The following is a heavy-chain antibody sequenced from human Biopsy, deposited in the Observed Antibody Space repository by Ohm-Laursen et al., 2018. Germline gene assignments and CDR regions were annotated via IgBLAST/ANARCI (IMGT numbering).Heavy chain of an antibody. J-gene: IGHJ4*02. Sequence: ASVKVSCKASGFSFTGYYIHWVRQAPGQGLEWMGWISPKSGGTNYAQKFQGNITMTKNTSMSTAFMEMSRLRSDDTAVYYCALQSVAQMKNFDYWGQGTLVTVSS. D-gene: IGHD6-19*01. V-gene: IGHV1-2*02. CDR3: ALQSVAQMKNFDY. CDR1: GFSFTGYY. CDR2: ISPKSGGT.